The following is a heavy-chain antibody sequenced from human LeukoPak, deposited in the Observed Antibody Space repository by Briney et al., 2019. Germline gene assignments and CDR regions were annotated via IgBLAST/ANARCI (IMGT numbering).Heavy chain of an antibody. V-gene: IGHV3-43*02. CDR2: ISGDGGST. CDR1: GFTFDDYA. CDR3: ARLNPGAAGTET. Sequence: GGSLRLSCAASGFTFDDYAMHWVRQAPGKGLEWVSLISGDGGSTYYADSVKGRFTISRDNSKNSLYLQMNSLRTEDTAVYYCARLNPGAAGTETWGQGTLVTVSS. J-gene: IGHJ4*02. D-gene: IGHD6-13*01.